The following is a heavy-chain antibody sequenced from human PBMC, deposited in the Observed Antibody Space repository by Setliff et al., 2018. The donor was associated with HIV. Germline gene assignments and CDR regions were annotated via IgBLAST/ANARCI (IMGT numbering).Heavy chain of an antibody. CDR2: IYTSGST. D-gene: IGHD3-22*01. CDR1: GGSISSGSYY. J-gene: IGHJ6*03. V-gene: IGHV4-61*02. CDR3: ARETYYYDNPQYYYYYMDV. Sequence: PSETLSLTCTVSGGSISSGSYYWSWIRQPAGKGLEWIGRIYTSGSTNYNPSLKSRVTISVDTSKNQFSLKLGSVTAADTAVYYCARETYYYDNPQYYYYYMDVWGKGTTVTVSS.